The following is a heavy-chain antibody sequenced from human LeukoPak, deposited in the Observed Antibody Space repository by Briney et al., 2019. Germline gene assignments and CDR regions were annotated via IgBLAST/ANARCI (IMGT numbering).Heavy chain of an antibody. CDR1: GGSFSGYY. V-gene: IGHV4-34*01. Sequence: SETLSLSCAVYGGSFSGYYWSWIRQPPGKGLEWIGEINHSGSTNYNPSLKSRVTISVDTSKNQFSLKLSSVTAADTAVYYCARVSYGSGSIDYWGQGTLVTVSS. D-gene: IGHD3-10*01. CDR3: ARVSYGSGSIDY. J-gene: IGHJ4*02. CDR2: INHSGST.